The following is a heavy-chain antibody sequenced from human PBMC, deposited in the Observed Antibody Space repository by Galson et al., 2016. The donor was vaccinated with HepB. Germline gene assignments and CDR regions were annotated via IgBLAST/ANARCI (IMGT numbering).Heavy chain of an antibody. V-gene: IGHV1-3*01. Sequence: SVKVSCKASGYIFTNFAVQWVRQAPGQRPEWMGWINPGNGKTKFSQNFQGRITILRGTSASTAYMELSHLRSEDTAIYYCARALGDFWGPGTLVTVSS. D-gene: IGHD2-21*01. CDR3: ARALGDF. CDR1: GYIFTNFA. CDR2: INPGNGKT. J-gene: IGHJ4*02.